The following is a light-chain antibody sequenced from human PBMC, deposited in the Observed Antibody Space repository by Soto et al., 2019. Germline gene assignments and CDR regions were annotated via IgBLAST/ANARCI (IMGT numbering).Light chain of an antibody. CDR1: QGISNY. V-gene: IGKV1-27*01. J-gene: IGKJ1*01. CDR2: AAS. CDR3: QKYNSAPWT. Sequence: DIQMTQSPSSLSASVGDRVTITCRASQGISNYLAWYQQKPGKVPKLLIYAASTLQSEVPSRFSGSGPGTDFALTISSLQPEDVATDYCQKYNSAPWTFGQGTKVEIK.